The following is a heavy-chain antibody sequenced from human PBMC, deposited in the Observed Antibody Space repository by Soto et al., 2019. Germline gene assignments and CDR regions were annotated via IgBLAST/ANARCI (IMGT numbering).Heavy chain of an antibody. Sequence: QVQLQQWGAGLLKPSETLSLTCAVYGGSFSGYYWSWIRQPPGKGLEWMGEINHTGSTNYNPSLKSRVTISVDTSKNQFSLKLSSVTAADTAVYYCARGLRYCSSTRCRAFDIWGQGTMVTVSS. CDR3: ARGLRYCSSTRCRAFDI. J-gene: IGHJ3*02. CDR1: GGSFSGYY. D-gene: IGHD2-2*01. CDR2: INHTGST. V-gene: IGHV4-34*01.